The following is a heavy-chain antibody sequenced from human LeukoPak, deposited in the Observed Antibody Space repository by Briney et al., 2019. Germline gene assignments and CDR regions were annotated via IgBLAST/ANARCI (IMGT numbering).Heavy chain of an antibody. CDR2: ISAYNGNT. J-gene: IGHJ4*02. CDR1: GYTFTSYG. D-gene: IGHD1-26*01. V-gene: IGHV1-18*01. CDR3: ARVNFPGSYSPGGAFDY. Sequence: ASVKVSCKASGYTFTSYGISWVRQAPGQGLEWMGWISAYNGNTNYAQKLQGRVTMTTDTSTSTAYMELRSLRSDDTAVYYCARVNFPGSYSPGGAFDYWGQGTLVTVSS.